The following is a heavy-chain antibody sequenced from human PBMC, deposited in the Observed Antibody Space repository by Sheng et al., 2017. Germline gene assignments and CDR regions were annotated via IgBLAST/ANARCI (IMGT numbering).Heavy chain of an antibody. CDR3: ARAYTGDY. V-gene: IGHV3-48*03. D-gene: IGHD2-2*02. J-gene: IGHJ4*02. CDR2: ISASGGTI. CDR1: GFTFSSYE. Sequence: QLVESGGGLVLPGGSLRLSCAASGFTFSSYEMNWVRQSPGKGLEWLSYISASGGTIYYADSVEGRFIISRDNAKSSLYLQMNSLRVEDTAIYYCARAYTGDYWGQGT.